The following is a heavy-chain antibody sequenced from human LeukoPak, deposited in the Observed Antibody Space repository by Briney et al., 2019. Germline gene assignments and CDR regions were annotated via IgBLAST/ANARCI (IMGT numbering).Heavy chain of an antibody. J-gene: IGHJ4*02. V-gene: IGHV3-30*04. Sequence: GGSLRLSCAASGFTFSSYAMHWVRQAPGKGLEWVAVISYDGRNKYYADSVKGRFTTSRDNSKNTLYLHMNGLRAEDTAVYYCAREMERYFDYWGQGTLVTVSS. D-gene: IGHD1-26*01. CDR2: ISYDGRNK. CDR1: GFTFSSYA. CDR3: AREMERYFDY.